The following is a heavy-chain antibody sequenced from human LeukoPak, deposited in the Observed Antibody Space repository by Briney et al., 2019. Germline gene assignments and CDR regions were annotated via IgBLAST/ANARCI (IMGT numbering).Heavy chain of an antibody. CDR2: IIPIFGTA. Sequence: SVKVSCKASGGTFSSYAISWVRQAPGQGLEWMGGIIPIFGTANYAQRFQGRVTITADESTSTAYMELSSLRSEDTAVYYCARDKGIAAAGTTWGQGTLVTVSS. V-gene: IGHV1-69*13. J-gene: IGHJ5*02. D-gene: IGHD6-13*01. CDR1: GGTFSSYA. CDR3: ARDKGIAAAGTT.